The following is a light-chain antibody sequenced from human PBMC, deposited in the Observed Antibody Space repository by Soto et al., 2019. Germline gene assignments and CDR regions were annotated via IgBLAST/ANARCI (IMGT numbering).Light chain of an antibody. J-gene: IGKJ4*01. V-gene: IGKV2D-29*02. CDR2: EVS. Sequence: DIVLTQTPLSLSVTPGQPASISCKSSQTLLHSDGRTYLYWYLQKPGQSPQLLIYEVSNRFSGVPDSGSGSGTDFTLKITRVEAEDVGVYYCMQSIQLPQLTFGGGTKVEI. CDR1: QTLLHSDGRTY. CDR3: MQSIQLPQLT.